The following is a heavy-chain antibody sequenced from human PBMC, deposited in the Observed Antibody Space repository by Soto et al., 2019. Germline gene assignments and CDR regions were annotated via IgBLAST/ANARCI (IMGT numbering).Heavy chain of an antibody. CDR2: INAGNGNT. J-gene: IGHJ5*02. D-gene: IGHD3-3*01. V-gene: IGHV1-3*01. CDR1: GYTFTSYA. Sequence: WASVKVSCKASGYTFTSYAMHWVRQAPGQGLEWMGWINAGNGNTKYSQKFQGRVTITRDTSASTAYMELSSLRSEDTAVYYCARDLVRITIFGVVTDNWFDPWGQGTLVTVSS. CDR3: ARDLVRITIFGVVTDNWFDP.